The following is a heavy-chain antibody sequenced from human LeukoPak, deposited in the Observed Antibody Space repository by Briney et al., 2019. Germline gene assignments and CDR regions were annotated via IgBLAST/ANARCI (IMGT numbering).Heavy chain of an antibody. D-gene: IGHD3-22*01. CDR1: GGSISSYY. CDR2: IYYSGST. Sequence: SETLSLTCTVSGGSISSYYWSWIRQPPGKGLEWIGYIYYSGSTNYNPSLKSRVTISLDTSKNQFSLKLSSVTAADTAVYYGARVRDSSGYYYYYYMDVWGKGTTVTVSS. CDR3: ARVRDSSGYYYYYYMDV. V-gene: IGHV4-59*01. J-gene: IGHJ6*03.